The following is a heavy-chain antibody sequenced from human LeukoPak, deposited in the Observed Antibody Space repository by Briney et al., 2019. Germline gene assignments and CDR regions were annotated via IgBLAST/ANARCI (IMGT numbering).Heavy chain of an antibody. Sequence: PGGSLRLSCAASGFTFSSYAMSWVRQAPGKGLEWVSAISGSGGSTYYADSVKGRFTVSRDNSRNTVSLQMSSLRAEDTAIYYCAKPSHYETTNPRATDSFDIWGQGTMVTVS. J-gene: IGHJ3*02. CDR1: GFTFSSYA. CDR3: AKPSHYETTNPRATDSFDI. V-gene: IGHV3-23*01. CDR2: ISGSGGST. D-gene: IGHD2-8*01.